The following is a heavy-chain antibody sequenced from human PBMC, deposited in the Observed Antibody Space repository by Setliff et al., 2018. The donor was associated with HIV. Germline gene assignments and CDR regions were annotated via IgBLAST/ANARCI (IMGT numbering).Heavy chain of an antibody. V-gene: IGHV4-34*01. J-gene: IGHJ4*02. D-gene: IGHD5-18*01. Sequence: SETLSLTCAVYDGSFSGYYWIWIRQPPGKGLEWIGEITHSGSTNYNPSLKSRVTISVDTSKNQFSLKLTSVTAADTAVYYCARDYVDTAMGGIYFDYWGQGTLVTVSS. CDR2: ITHSGST. CDR3: ARDYVDTAMGGIYFDY. CDR1: DGSFSGYY.